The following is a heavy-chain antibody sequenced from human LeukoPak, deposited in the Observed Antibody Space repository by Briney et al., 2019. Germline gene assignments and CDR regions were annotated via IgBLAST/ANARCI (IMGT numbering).Heavy chain of an antibody. J-gene: IGHJ3*02. CDR3: ARGPPEDIVVVVAATGDAFDI. Sequence: GASVKVSCKASGYTFTSYDINWVRQATGQGLEWMGWMNPNSGNTGYAQKFQDRVTMTRNTSISTAYMELSSLRSEDMAVYYCARGPPEDIVVVVAATGDAFDIWGQGTMVTVSS. CDR2: MNPNSGNT. CDR1: GYTFTSYD. D-gene: IGHD2-15*01. V-gene: IGHV1-8*01.